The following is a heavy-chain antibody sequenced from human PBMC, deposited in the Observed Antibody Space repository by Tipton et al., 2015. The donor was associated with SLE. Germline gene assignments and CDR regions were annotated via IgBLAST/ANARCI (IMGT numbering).Heavy chain of an antibody. CDR3: ARGREVPYYYHYYMDV. J-gene: IGHJ6*03. D-gene: IGHD3-10*01. V-gene: IGHV4-39*07. Sequence: TLSLTCTVSGGSISSSSYYWGWIRQPPGKGLEWIGEINHSGSTNYNPSLKSRVTISVDTSKNQFSLKLSSVTAADTAVYYCARGREVPYYYHYYMDVWGKGTTVTVSS. CDR2: INHSGST. CDR1: GGSISSSSYY.